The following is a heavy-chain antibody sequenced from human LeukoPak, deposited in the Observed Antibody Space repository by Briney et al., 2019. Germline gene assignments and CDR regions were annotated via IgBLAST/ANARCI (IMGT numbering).Heavy chain of an antibody. CDR1: GFTFSRHG. CDR2: ISGSGDST. CDR3: AKDLRDIVVVVAATSTAFDI. J-gene: IGHJ3*02. Sequence: PGGSLRLSCAASGFTFSRHGMNWVRQAPGKGLEWVSAISGSGDSTYYTDSAKGRFTISRDNSKNTLYLQMNSLRAEDTAVYYCAKDLRDIVVVVAATSTAFDIWGQGTMVTVSS. D-gene: IGHD2-15*01. V-gene: IGHV3-23*01.